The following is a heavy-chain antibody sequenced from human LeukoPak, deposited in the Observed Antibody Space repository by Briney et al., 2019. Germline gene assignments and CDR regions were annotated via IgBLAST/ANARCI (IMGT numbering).Heavy chain of an antibody. Sequence: DSVKVSCKASGYGFSIYYMHWVRQAPGEGLEWMGMINPNDGRTTYAQKFQGRVTMIRDTSTSTVYMELSSLRSEDTAVYYCARSYGDYEPWGQGTLVTVSS. CDR3: ARSYGDYEP. CDR2: INPNDGRT. CDR1: GYGFSIYY. D-gene: IGHD2-21*02. J-gene: IGHJ5*02. V-gene: IGHV1-46*01.